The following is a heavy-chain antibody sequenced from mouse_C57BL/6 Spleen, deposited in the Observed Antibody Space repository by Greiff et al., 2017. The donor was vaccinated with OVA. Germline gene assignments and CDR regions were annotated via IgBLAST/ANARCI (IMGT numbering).Heavy chain of an antibody. CDR2: IYPGDGDT. D-gene: IGHD2-5*01. J-gene: IGHJ4*01. Sequence: VQLQESGPELVKPGASVKISCKASGYAFSSSWMNWVKQRPGKGLEWIGRIYPGDGDTNYNGKFKGKATLTADKSSSTAYMQLSSLTSEDSAVYFCARDSNYGRYAMDYWGQGTSVTVSS. CDR3: ARDSNYGRYAMDY. CDR1: GYAFSSSW. V-gene: IGHV1-82*01.